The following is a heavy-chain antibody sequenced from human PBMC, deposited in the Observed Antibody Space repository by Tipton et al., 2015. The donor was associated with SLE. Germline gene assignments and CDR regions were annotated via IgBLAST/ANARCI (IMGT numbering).Heavy chain of an antibody. V-gene: IGHV4-39*07. D-gene: IGHD6-13*01. CDR3: ARGIIGYSSSWPYFDY. J-gene: IGHJ4*02. CDR2: IYYSGST. Sequence: TLSLTCTVSGGSISSSSYYWGWIRQPPGKGLEWIGSIYYSGSTYYNPSLKSRVTISVDRSKNQFSLKLSSVTAADTAVYYCARGIIGYSSSWPYFDYWGQGTLVTVSS. CDR1: GGSISSSSYY.